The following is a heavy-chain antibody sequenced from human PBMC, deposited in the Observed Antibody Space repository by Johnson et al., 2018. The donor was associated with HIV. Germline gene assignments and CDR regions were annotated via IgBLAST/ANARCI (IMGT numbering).Heavy chain of an antibody. CDR2: IPYDGSTK. CDR1: GFTFSSYT. J-gene: IGHJ3*02. D-gene: IGHD6-6*01. V-gene: IGHV3-30*04. Sequence: QVQLVESGGGVVQPGRSLRLSCAASGFTFSSYTIHWVRQAPGQGLEWVAFIPYDGSTKYYADSVKGRFTLSRDNSKNTLYLQMNSLRAEDTAVYYCASSPMRYSSSAYAFDIWGQGTMVTVSS. CDR3: ASSPMRYSSSAYAFDI.